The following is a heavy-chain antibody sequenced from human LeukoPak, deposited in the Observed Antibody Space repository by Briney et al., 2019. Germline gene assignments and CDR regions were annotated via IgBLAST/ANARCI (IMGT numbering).Heavy chain of an antibody. D-gene: IGHD3-10*01. CDR3: ARGGLNYYYYYMDV. CDR1: GFTFSSYW. CDR2: IKQDGSEK. Sequence: PGGSLRLSCAASGFTFSSYWMSWVRQAPGKGLEWVANIKQDGSEKYYVDSVKGRFTISRDNAKNSLYLQMNSLRAEDTAVYYCARGGLNYYYYYMDVWGKGTTVTVS. J-gene: IGHJ6*03. V-gene: IGHV3-7*01.